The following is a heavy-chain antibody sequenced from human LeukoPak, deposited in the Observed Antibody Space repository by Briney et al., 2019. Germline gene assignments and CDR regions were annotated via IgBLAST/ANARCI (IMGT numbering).Heavy chain of an antibody. CDR1: GFTFSSYS. V-gene: IGHV3-21*01. D-gene: IGHD3-22*01. CDR3: ATLGHYYDSSGYY. CDR2: ISSSSSYI. J-gene: IGHJ4*02. Sequence: PGGSLRLSCAASGFTFSSYSMNWVRQAPGKGLEWVSSISSSSSYIYYADSVKGRFTISRDNAKNSLYLQMNSLRAEDTAVYYCATLGHYYDSSGYYWGQGTLVTVSS.